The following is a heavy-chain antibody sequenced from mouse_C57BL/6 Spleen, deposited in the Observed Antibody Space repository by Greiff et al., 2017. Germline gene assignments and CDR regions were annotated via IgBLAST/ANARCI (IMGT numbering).Heavy chain of an antibody. D-gene: IGHD2-12*01. CDR3: ARSSYSDSPGGGDAMDY. CDR2: INPSSGYT. V-gene: IGHV1-7*01. Sequence: QVQLQQSGAELAKPGASVKLSCKASGYTFTSYWMHWVKQRPGRGLEWIGYINPSSGYTMYNQKFKDTATLTVDKSSSTAYMPLSSLTYEDSADYYCARSSYSDSPGGGDAMDYWGQGTSVTVSS. CDR1: GYTFTSYW. J-gene: IGHJ4*01.